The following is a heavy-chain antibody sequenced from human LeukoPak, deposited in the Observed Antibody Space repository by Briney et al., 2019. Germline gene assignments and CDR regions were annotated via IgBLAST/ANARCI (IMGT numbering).Heavy chain of an antibody. V-gene: IGHV4-34*01. Sequence: PSETLSLTCAVYGGSFSGYYWSWIRQPPGKGLEWIGEINHSGSTNYNPSLKSRVTISVDTSKNQFSLKLSYVTAADTAVYYCARLPAVAGQPYFDYWGQGTLVTVSS. CDR1: GGSFSGYY. CDR2: INHSGST. CDR3: ARLPAVAGQPYFDY. D-gene: IGHD6-19*01. J-gene: IGHJ4*02.